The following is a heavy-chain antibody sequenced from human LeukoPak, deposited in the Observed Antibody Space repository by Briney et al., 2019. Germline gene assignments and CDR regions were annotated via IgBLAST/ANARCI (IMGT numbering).Heavy chain of an antibody. Sequence: GGSLRLSCAASGFTFSNAWMSWVRQAPGKGLEWVGRIKSKTDGGTTDYAAPVKGRFTISRDDSKNTLYLQMNSLRAEDTAVYYCAKEVGGSSWYYFDYWGQGTLVTVSS. CDR3: AKEVGGSSWYYFDY. CDR2: IKSKTDGGTT. J-gene: IGHJ4*02. V-gene: IGHV3-15*01. CDR1: GFTFSNAW. D-gene: IGHD6-13*01.